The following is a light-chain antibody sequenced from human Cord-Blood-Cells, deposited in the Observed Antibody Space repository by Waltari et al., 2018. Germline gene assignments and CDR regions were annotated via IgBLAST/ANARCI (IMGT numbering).Light chain of an antibody. CDR2: AAS. CDR3: QQSYSTPWT. V-gene: IGKV1-39*01. J-gene: IGKJ1*01. Sequence: DIQMTQSPSSLSASVGDRVTITCRASQGISSYLNWYQQKPGKAPKLLIYAASSLQSGVPSRFSGIGSGTDFTLTISSLQPEDFATYYCQQSYSTPWTFGQGTKVEIK. CDR1: QGISSY.